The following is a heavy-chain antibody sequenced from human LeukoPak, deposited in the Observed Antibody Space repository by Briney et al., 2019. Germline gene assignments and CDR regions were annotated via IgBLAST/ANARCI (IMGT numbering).Heavy chain of an antibody. CDR1: GFTFSSYA. V-gene: IGHV3-23*01. D-gene: IGHD6-13*01. J-gene: IGHJ4*02. CDR3: ARAGSGGIAAAGTRGDFDY. Sequence: GGSLRLSCAASGFTFSSYAMSWVRQAPGKGLEWVSAISGSGGSTYYADSVKGRFTIPRDNSKNTLYLQMNSLRAEDTAVYYCARAGSGGIAAAGTRGDFDYWGQGTLVTVSS. CDR2: ISGSGGST.